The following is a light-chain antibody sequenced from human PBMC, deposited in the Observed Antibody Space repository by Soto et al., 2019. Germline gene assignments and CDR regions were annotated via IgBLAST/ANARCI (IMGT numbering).Light chain of an antibody. Sequence: QSVLTQPRSVSGSPGQSVTISCTGTSSDVGGYDYVSWYQHHPGTAPKLMIYGVSMRPSGVPDRFSGSKSGSTASLTISGLQAEDEGDYYCCSYAGSYTFYVFGTGTKVTVL. CDR2: GVS. J-gene: IGLJ1*01. CDR1: SSDVGGYDY. CDR3: CSYAGSYTFYV. V-gene: IGLV2-11*01.